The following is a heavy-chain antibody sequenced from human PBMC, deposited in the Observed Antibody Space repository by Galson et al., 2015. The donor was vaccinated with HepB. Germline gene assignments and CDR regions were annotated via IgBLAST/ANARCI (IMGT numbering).Heavy chain of an antibody. CDR1: GGTFSSYA. V-gene: IGHV1-69*13. Sequence: SVKVSCKASGGTFSSYAISWVRQAPGQGLEWMGGIIPIFGIANYAQKFQGRVTITADESTSTAYMELSSLRSEDTAVYYCASPWQVVAASPAEFSAQNYYYYYGMDVWGQGTTVTVSS. J-gene: IGHJ6*02. CDR3: ASPWQVVAASPAEFSAQNYYYYYGMDV. CDR2: IIPIFGIA. D-gene: IGHD2-15*01.